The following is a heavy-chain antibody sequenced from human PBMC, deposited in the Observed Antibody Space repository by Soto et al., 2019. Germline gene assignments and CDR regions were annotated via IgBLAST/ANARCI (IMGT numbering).Heavy chain of an antibody. CDR1: GGTFSSYA. Sequence: QVQLVQSGAEVKKPGSSVKVSCKASGGTFSSYAISWVRQAPGQGLEWMGGIIPIFGTANYGQKFQGRVTITADESTSTAYMELSSLRSEDTAVYYCARARYGTMIVVDPEAGMDVWGQRTTVTVSS. V-gene: IGHV1-69*12. D-gene: IGHD3-22*01. J-gene: IGHJ6*02. CDR3: ARARYGTMIVVDPEAGMDV. CDR2: IIPIFGTA.